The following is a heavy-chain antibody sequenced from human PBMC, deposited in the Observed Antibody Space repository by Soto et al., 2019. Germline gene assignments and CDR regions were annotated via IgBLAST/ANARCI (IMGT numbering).Heavy chain of an antibody. CDR3: AGKGVMGSGYLLDY. CDR1: GYTFINYA. D-gene: IGHD3-22*01. V-gene: IGHV1-3*05. Sequence: QVQLVQSGAEEKKPGASVKVSCKASGYTFINYAMHWVRQAPGQRLEWMGWINAGNGNTQYSQQFQGRVTITRDTSATTADMELSSLRAEDTAVYYCAGKGVMGSGYLLDYWGQGTLVTVSS. CDR2: INAGNGNT. J-gene: IGHJ4*02.